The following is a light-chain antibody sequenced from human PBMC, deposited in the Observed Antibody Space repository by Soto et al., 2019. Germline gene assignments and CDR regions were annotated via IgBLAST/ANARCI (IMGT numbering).Light chain of an antibody. J-gene: IGKJ1*01. CDR3: QQYGYSFSA. CDR1: QSVSSSY. V-gene: IGKV3-20*01. Sequence: EILLTQSPGTLSLSPGERATLSCRASQSVSSSYFSWYQLKPGQAPRLLIYGASSRATGIPDRFSGSGSGTDFTLTISRLEPEDFAVYYCQQYGYSFSAFGQGTKVEL. CDR2: GAS.